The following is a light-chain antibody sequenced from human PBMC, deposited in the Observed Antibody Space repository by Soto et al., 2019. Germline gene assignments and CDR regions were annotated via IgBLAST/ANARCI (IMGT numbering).Light chain of an antibody. J-gene: IGLJ1*01. Sequence: QSVLTQPPSASGTPGQRVTISCSGSSSNIGSNTVNWYQQLPGTAPKLLIYSNNQRSSGVPDRFSGYKSGTSASLAISGLQSEDEADYYCAAWDDSLNGFYVFGTGTKVTVL. V-gene: IGLV1-44*01. CDR3: AAWDDSLNGFYV. CDR2: SNN. CDR1: SSNIGSNT.